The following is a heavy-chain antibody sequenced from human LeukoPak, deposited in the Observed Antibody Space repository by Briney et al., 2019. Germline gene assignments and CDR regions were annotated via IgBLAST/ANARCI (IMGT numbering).Heavy chain of an antibody. Sequence: GGSLRLSCEASGFAFSHYWMTWFRQAPGKGLEWVANIKQDGTEIFYVDSVRGRFIISRDNAENSLYLQMNSLRVEDTAVYYCARTPDGADYWGQGTLVTVFS. CDR2: IKQDGTEI. V-gene: IGHV3-7*01. J-gene: IGHJ4*02. D-gene: IGHD3-10*01. CDR1: GFAFSHYW. CDR3: ARTPDGADY.